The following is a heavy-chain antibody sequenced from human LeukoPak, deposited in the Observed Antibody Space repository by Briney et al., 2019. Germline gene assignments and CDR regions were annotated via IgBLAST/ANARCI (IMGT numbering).Heavy chain of an antibody. CDR3: AKGDVYVWGSYRYTPFDY. Sequence: GGSLRLSCAASGFTFSDYSLNWVRQAPGKGLEWVSAISGSGGSTYYADSVKGRFTISRDNSKNTLYLQMNSLRAEDTAVYYCAKGDVYVWGSYRYTPFDYWGQGTLVTVSS. J-gene: IGHJ4*02. D-gene: IGHD3-16*02. CDR2: ISGSGGST. V-gene: IGHV3-23*01. CDR1: GFTFSDYS.